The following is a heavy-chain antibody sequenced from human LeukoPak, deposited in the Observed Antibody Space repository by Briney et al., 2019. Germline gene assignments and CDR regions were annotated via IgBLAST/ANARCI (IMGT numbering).Heavy chain of an antibody. CDR1: GYSFTNYG. V-gene: IGHV1-18*01. D-gene: IGHD3-10*01. CDR2: ISPYNGNT. Sequence: ASVKVSCKASGYSFTNYGITWVRQAPGQGLEWMGWISPYNGNTNYAQKLQGRVTMTTDTSTSTAYMELRSLRSDDTAVYYCARAVYGSGSYYNDYWGQGTLVTVSS. J-gene: IGHJ4*02. CDR3: ARAVYGSGSYYNDY.